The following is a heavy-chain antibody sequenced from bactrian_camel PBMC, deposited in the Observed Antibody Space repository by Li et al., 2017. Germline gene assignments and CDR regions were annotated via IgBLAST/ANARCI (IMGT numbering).Heavy chain of an antibody. CDR2: IDHDGNN. V-gene: IGHV3S53*01. CDR1: PYDHSGNC. Sequence: HVQLVESGGGSVQTGGSLRLSCEVISPYDHSGNCMGWSRQAPGKEREGVAAIDHDGNNSYMSSLKGRFTISRDNAKNTWYLQMNNLKPEDTAMYYCAAHPRDCPLHIAVTAALGKIDDFAYRGQGTQVTVS. D-gene: IGHD2*01. J-gene: IGHJ6*01. CDR3: AAHPRDCPLHIAVTAALGKIDDFAY.